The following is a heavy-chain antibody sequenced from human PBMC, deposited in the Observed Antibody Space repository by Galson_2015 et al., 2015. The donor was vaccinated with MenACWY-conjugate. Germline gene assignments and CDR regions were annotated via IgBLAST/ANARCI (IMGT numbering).Heavy chain of an antibody. D-gene: IGHD3-10*01. CDR2: INHSGST. CDR3: ARVGSQYGSGTYYSPRTYYYYYAMDV. J-gene: IGHJ6*02. Sequence: ETLSLTCAVYGGSFSGYYWSWIRQPPGKGLEWIGEINHSGSTNYNPSLKSRVTISVDTSKNQFSLKLSSVTAADTAVYYCARVGSQYGSGTYYSPRTYYYYYAMDVWGQGTTVTVSS. V-gene: IGHV4-34*01. CDR1: GGSFSGYY.